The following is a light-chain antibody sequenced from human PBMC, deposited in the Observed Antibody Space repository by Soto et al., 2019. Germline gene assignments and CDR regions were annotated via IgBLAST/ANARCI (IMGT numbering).Light chain of an antibody. CDR2: AAS. J-gene: IGKJ1*01. CDR1: QSISTY. V-gene: IGKV1-6*01. Sequence: IQMTQSPSSLSASVGDRVTITCRASQSISTYLSWYQQKPGKVPKLLIYAASNLQSGVPSRFRGSRSGTEFTLTVSSLQPADFATYYCLQDHDDSWTFGQGTKVDI. CDR3: LQDHDDSWT.